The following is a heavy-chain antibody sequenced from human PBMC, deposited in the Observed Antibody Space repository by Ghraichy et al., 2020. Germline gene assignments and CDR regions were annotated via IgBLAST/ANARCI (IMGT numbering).Heavy chain of an antibody. CDR1: GYTFTSYG. Sequence: ASVKVSCKASGYTFTSYGISWVRQAPGQGLEWMGWISAYNGNTNYAQKLQGRVTMTTDTSTSTAYMELRSLRSDDTAVYYCAREYYDFWSGYYSEGSAAFDIWGQGTMVTVSS. J-gene: IGHJ3*02. CDR3: AREYYDFWSGYYSEGSAAFDI. V-gene: IGHV1-18*01. D-gene: IGHD3-3*01. CDR2: ISAYNGNT.